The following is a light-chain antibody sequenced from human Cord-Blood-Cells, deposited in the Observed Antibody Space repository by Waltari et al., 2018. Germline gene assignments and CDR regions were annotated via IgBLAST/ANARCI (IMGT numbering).Light chain of an antibody. CDR3: QKYNSAPRT. Sequence: DIQMTQSPSSLPASVGDRVNITCRASQGISNYLAWYQQKPGKVPKLLIYAASTLQSGVPSRFSGSGSGTDFTLTISSLQPEDVATYYCQKYNSAPRTFGQGTKLEIK. CDR2: AAS. V-gene: IGKV1-27*01. CDR1: QGISNY. J-gene: IGKJ2*01.